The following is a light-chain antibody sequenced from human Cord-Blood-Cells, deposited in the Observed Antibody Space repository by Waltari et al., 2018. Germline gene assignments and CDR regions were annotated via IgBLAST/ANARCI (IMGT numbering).Light chain of an antibody. CDR1: QSISSY. V-gene: IGKV1-39*01. CDR2: AAS. Sequence: EIQMTQPPSSMSACVGDRVTITCRASQSISSYLNLYQQKPGKAPKPLIYAASSLQSGVPSRFSGSGSGTDFTLTISSLQPEDFATYYCQQSYSTPYTFGQGTKLEIK. CDR3: QQSYSTPYT. J-gene: IGKJ2*01.